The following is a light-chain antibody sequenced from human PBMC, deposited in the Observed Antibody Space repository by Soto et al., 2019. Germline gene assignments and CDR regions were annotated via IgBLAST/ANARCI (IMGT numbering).Light chain of an antibody. J-gene: IGLJ1*01. V-gene: IGLV1-44*01. Sequence: QSALTQPPSASGTPWQRVTISCSGSSSNIGSNTVNWYQQLPGTAPKLLIYSNNQRPSGVPDRFSGSKSGTSASLAISGLQSEDEADYYCAAWDDSLNGYVFG. CDR3: AAWDDSLNGYV. CDR1: SSNIGSNT. CDR2: SNN.